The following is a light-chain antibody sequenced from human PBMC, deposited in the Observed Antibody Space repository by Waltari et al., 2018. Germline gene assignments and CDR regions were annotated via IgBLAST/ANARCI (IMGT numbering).Light chain of an antibody. J-gene: IGKJ4*01. CDR2: DAS. V-gene: IGKV1-39*01. CDR1: QDISNY. Sequence: DIQMTQSPSSLSASVGDRLTITCQANQDISNYLNWYQQKPGKAPKLLIYDASSLESGVPSRFSGSGSGTEFTLTINSLQPDDFATYSCQQYYSYFTFGGGAKVEIK. CDR3: QQYYSYFT.